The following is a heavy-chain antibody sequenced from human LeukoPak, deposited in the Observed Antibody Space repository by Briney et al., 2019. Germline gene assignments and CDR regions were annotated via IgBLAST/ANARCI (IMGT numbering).Heavy chain of an antibody. J-gene: IGHJ4*02. Sequence: PGGPLRLSCAASGFTLSSYAMSWVRQAPGKGLECVSAISVSASSTYYADCVKGRFTISRDNSKNTLYLQMNSLRAEDTAVYYCANGVVPAAPFDYWGQGTLATVSS. V-gene: IGHV3-23*01. CDR1: GFTLSSYA. CDR2: ISVSASST. D-gene: IGHD2-2*01. CDR3: ANGVVPAAPFDY.